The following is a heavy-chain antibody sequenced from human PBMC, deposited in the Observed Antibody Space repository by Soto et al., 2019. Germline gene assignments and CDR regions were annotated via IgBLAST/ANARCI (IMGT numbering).Heavy chain of an antibody. V-gene: IGHV4-30-2*01. CDR1: GGSISSGGYS. CDR2: IYHSGST. Sequence: QLQLQESGSGLVKPSQTLSLTCAVSGGSISSGGYSWSWLRQPPGKGLEWIGYIYHSGSTYYNPSLKRRVALSVDRSKNQFSLNLSSVTAADTAVYYCARGMTTVATYDYWGQGTLVTVSS. D-gene: IGHD4-4*01. J-gene: IGHJ4*02. CDR3: ARGMTTVATYDY.